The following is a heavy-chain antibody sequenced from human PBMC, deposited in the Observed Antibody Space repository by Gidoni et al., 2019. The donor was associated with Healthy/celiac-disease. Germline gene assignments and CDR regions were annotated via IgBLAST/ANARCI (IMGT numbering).Heavy chain of an antibody. CDR1: GGSFSDYY. CDR3: ARGGDYGDYAYFDY. D-gene: IGHD4-17*01. CDR2: INHSGST. J-gene: IGHJ4*02. Sequence: QVQLQQWCAGLLKPSETLSLTCAVYGGSFSDYYWSWIRQPPGKGLEWIVEINHSGSTNYNPSLKSRVTISLDTSKNQCSLKLSSVTAADTAVYYCARGGDYGDYAYFDYWGQGTLVTVSS. V-gene: IGHV4-34*01.